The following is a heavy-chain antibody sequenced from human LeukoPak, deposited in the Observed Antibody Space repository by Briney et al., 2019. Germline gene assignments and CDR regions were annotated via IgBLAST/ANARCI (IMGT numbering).Heavy chain of an antibody. CDR3: ARRLNSAHISSSEYFDY. CDR1: GYSFTSYW. D-gene: IGHD2-21*01. Sequence: GESLKISCKASGYSFTSYWIGWVRQMPGKGLEWMGIIYPGDSDTRYSPSFQGQVTISSDTSISTAYLQWSSLKASDTAMYYCARRLNSAHISSSEYFDYWGQGTLVTVSS. CDR2: IYPGDSDT. J-gene: IGHJ4*02. V-gene: IGHV5-51*01.